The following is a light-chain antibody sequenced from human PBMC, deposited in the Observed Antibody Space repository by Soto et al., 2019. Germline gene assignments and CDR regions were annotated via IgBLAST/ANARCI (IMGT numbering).Light chain of an antibody. CDR3: QQYGSNPKT. Sequence: EIVLTQSPGTLSLSPGERATLSCRASQSVSSSYLAWYQRKPGQAHRLLIYGASSRDTGIPDRFSGSGSGTDFTLTISRLEPEDFAVYYCQQYGSNPKTFGGGTKVEIK. CDR1: QSVSSSY. CDR2: GAS. J-gene: IGKJ4*01. V-gene: IGKV3-20*01.